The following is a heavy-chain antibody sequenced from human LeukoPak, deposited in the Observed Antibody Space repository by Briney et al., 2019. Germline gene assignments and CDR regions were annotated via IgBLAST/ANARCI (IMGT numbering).Heavy chain of an antibody. D-gene: IGHD3-10*01. CDR3: TTEYYYGSGSYYNYFDY. CDR2: IKSKTDGGTT. V-gene: IGHV3-15*01. CDR1: GFTFSNAW. J-gene: IGHJ4*02. Sequence: GGSLRPSCAASGFTFSNAWMSWVRQAPGKGLEWVGRIKSKTDGGTTDYAAPVKGRFTISRDDSKNTLYLQMNSLKTEDTAVYYCTTEYYYGSGSYYNYFDYWGQGTLVTVSS.